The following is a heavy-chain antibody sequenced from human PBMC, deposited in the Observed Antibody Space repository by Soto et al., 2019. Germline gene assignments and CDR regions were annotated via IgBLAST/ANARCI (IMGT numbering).Heavy chain of an antibody. CDR2: INHSGST. Sequence: PSETLSLTCAVYGGSFSGYYWSWIRQPPGKGLEWIGEINHSGSTNYNPSLKSRVTISVDTSKNQFSLKLSSVTAADTAVYYCARGLVYYDFWSGPDGFDPWGQGTTVTVSS. CDR3: ARGLVYYDFWSGPDGFDP. CDR1: GGSFSGYY. D-gene: IGHD3-3*01. J-gene: IGHJ5*02. V-gene: IGHV4-34*01.